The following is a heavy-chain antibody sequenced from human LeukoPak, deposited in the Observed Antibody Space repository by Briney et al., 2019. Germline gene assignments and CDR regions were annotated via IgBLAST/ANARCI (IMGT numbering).Heavy chain of an antibody. V-gene: IGHV3-23*01. CDR2: IGGSGGST. CDR3: AKVGPSSSWSPFDY. Sequence: GGSLRLSCAASGFTFSSYAMSWVRQAPGKGWGWVSAIGGSGGSTYYADSVKGRFTISRDNSKNTLYLQMNSLRAEDTAVYYCAKVGPSSSWSPFDYWGQGTLVTVSS. J-gene: IGHJ4*02. D-gene: IGHD6-13*01. CDR1: GFTFSSYA.